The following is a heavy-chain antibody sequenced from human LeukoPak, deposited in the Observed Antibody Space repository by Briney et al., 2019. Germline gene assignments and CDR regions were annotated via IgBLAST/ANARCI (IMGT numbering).Heavy chain of an antibody. D-gene: IGHD1-26*01. CDR2: ISSTSSYI. Sequence: GGSLRLSCAASGFTLSNYGMHWVRQAPGKGLEWVSSISSTSSYIYYADSLKGRFTISRDNTKNSLSLQMNSLRAEDTAVYYCVRAPTTGAYYFDYWGQGTLITVSS. V-gene: IGHV3-21*01. CDR3: VRAPTTGAYYFDY. J-gene: IGHJ4*02. CDR1: GFTLSNYG.